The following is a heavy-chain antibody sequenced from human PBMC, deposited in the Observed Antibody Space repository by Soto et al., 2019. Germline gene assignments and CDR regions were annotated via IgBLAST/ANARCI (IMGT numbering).Heavy chain of an antibody. Sequence: EVQLVESGGGLVKPGGSLRLSCAASGFTFSNAWMNWVRQAPGKGLEWVGRIKSKTVGGTTDYAAPVKGRFTISRDDSKNTLYLQMNSLKTEDAAVYYSTTASYSYFDYWGQGTLVTVSS. CDR3: TTASYSYFDY. D-gene: IGHD1-26*01. CDR1: GFTFSNAW. J-gene: IGHJ4*02. CDR2: IKSKTVGGTT. V-gene: IGHV3-15*07.